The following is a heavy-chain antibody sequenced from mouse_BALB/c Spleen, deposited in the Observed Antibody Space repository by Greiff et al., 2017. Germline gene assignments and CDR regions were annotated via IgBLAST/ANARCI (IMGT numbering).Heavy chain of an antibody. J-gene: IGHJ4*01. V-gene: IGHV14-4*02. CDR2: IDPENGDT. CDR3: SYGSSYKGSAMDY. Sequence: EVQLQQSGAELVRSGASVKLSCTASGFNIKDYYMHWVKQRPEQGLEWIGWIDPENGDTEYAPKFQGKATMTADTSSNTAYLQLSSLTSEDTAVYYCSYGSSYKGSAMDYWGQGTSVTVSS. D-gene: IGHD1-1*01. CDR1: GFNIKDYY.